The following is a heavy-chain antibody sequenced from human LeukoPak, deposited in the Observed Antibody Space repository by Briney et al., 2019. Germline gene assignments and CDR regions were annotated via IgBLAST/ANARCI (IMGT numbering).Heavy chain of an antibody. CDR3: ASRSYDSSGPSDDAFDI. Sequence: GESLQISCQGSGYSFTSYWISWVRQMPGKGLEWMGRIDPSDSYTNYSPSFQGHVTISADKSISTAYLQWSSLKASDTAMYYCASRSYDSSGPSDDAFDIWGQGTMVTVSS. CDR2: IDPSDSYT. D-gene: IGHD3-22*01. V-gene: IGHV5-10-1*01. CDR1: GYSFTSYW. J-gene: IGHJ3*02.